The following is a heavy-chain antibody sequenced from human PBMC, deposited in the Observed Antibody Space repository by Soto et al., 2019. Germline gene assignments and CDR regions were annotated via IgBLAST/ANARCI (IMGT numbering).Heavy chain of an antibody. CDR3: VRAPNCFDI. CDR1: GFPFTSFF. V-gene: IGHV1-46*01. Sequence: ASVKVSCKSSGFPFTSFFIHWVRQAPGQGLEWMGVINPSRGGAHYAQKFQGRLTLTRDTSSSTVYLDLTSLKSEDTALYYCVRAPNCFDIWGKGTLVTVSS. CDR2: INPSRGGA. J-gene: IGHJ4*02.